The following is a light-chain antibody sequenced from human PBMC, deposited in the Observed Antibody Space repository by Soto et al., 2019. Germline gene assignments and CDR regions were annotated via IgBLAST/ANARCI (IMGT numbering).Light chain of an antibody. CDR3: QHYNSYSEA. CDR1: QGIRKD. J-gene: IGKJ1*01. CDR2: ATS. V-gene: IGKV1-6*02. Sequence: AIQMTQSPSSLSASVGDRATMTCRASQGIRKDLAWYQQKPGKAPKLLIYATSSLQSGVPSRFSGSGSGRDFTLTISSLQPDDFATYYCQHYNSYSEAFGQGTKVDIK.